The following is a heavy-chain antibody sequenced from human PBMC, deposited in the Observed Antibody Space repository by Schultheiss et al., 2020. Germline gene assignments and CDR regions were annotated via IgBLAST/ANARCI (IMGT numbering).Heavy chain of an antibody. Sequence: GGSLRLSCAASGFTFSSYAMSWVRQAPGKGLEWVSAISGSGGSTYYADSVKGRFTISRDNSKNTLYLQMNSLRAEDTAVYYCATRGEYCSSTSCYWSGYYYMDVWGKGTTVTVSS. CDR3: ATRGEYCSSTSCYWSGYYYMDV. CDR2: ISGSGGST. CDR1: GFTFSSYA. J-gene: IGHJ6*03. D-gene: IGHD2-2*01. V-gene: IGHV3-23*01.